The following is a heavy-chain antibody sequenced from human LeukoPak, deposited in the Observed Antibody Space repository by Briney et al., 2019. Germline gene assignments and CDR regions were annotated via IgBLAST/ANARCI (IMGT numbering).Heavy chain of an antibody. CDR2: ISHDVKTT. J-gene: IGHJ4*02. D-gene: IGHD3-10*01. Sequence: GGSLRLSCAASRFTFSNYAMHWVRQAPGKGLEWVAVISHDVKTTYYADSAKGRFTISRDNSRNTVFLQMNRLRPEDTAVYYCVKEAYYGWGSSPTFYFDYWGQGTRVTVSS. CDR1: RFTFSNYA. CDR3: VKEAYYGWGSSPTFYFDY. V-gene: IGHV3-30*04.